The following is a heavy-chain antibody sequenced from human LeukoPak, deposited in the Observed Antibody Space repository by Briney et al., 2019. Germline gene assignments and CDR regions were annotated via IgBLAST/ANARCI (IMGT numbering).Heavy chain of an antibody. CDR1: GFTFSSYE. J-gene: IGHJ4*02. D-gene: IGHD6-19*01. Sequence: PGGSLRLSCAGSGFTFSSYEMNWVRQAPGKGLERVSYISSSGSTIYYTDSVKGRFTTSRDNAKNSLYLQMNSLRADDTAVYYCVRPSGIAVSGGTDYWGQGTLVTVSS. CDR2: ISSSGSTI. V-gene: IGHV3-48*03. CDR3: VRPSGIAVSGGTDY.